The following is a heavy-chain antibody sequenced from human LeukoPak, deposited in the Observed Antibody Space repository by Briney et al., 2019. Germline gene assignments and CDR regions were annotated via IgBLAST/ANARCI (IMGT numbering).Heavy chain of an antibody. Sequence: GGSLRLSCAASGFTFSSYEMNWVRQAPGKGLEWVSYISSSSSTIYYADSVKGRFTISRDNAKNSLYLQMNSLRAEDTAVYYCASTRKGGNDYWGQGTLVTVSS. CDR3: ASTRKGGNDY. J-gene: IGHJ4*02. D-gene: IGHD3-16*01. CDR1: GFTFSSYE. CDR2: ISSSSSTI. V-gene: IGHV3-48*03.